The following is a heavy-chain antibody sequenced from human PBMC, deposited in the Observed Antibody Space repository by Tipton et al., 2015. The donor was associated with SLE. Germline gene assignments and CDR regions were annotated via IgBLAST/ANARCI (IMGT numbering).Heavy chain of an antibody. CDR2: MDLDGTEK. V-gene: IGHV3-7*01. D-gene: IGHD2-2*01. CDR1: GFSFNTYW. Sequence: SLRLSCAASGFSFNTYWMAWVRQAPGKGLEWVATMDLDGTEKFYVGSVKGRFTISRDNAKNSLYLQLSSLRAEDTAVYYCTRESHATFDIWGQGTMVIVSS. J-gene: IGHJ3*02. CDR3: TRESHATFDI.